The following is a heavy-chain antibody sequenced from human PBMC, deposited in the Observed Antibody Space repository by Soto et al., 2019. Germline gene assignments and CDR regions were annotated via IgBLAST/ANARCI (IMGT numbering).Heavy chain of an antibody. V-gene: IGHV3-66*01. Sequence: EVQLVESGGDLVQPGGSLRLSCVVSEFGVSNNFMNWVRQAPGKGLEWVSRIYSGGGTSYADTVKGRFTISRDKSKNTLYLQMNSLRGDDTAVYYCATSPTEGYWGQGTPVTVSS. CDR1: EFGVSNNF. CDR3: ATSPTEGY. J-gene: IGHJ4*02. CDR2: IYSGGGT. D-gene: IGHD2-2*01.